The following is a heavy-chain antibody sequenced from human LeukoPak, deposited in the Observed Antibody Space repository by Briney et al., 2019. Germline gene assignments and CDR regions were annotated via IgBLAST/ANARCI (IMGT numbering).Heavy chain of an antibody. CDR1: GFTFSDYA. V-gene: IGHV3-23*01. J-gene: IGHJ4*02. CDR2: IRSSGDTT. D-gene: IGHD3-10*01. CDR3: AKGYYASGSSLSAFDY. Sequence: GGSLRLSCAASGFTFSDYAIDWVRQAPGKGLEWVSVIRSSGDTTYYADCGTGRLTISRDNSKNTLNLQMNRLRAEATAVYYCAKGYYASGSSLSAFDYWGQGTLVTVSS.